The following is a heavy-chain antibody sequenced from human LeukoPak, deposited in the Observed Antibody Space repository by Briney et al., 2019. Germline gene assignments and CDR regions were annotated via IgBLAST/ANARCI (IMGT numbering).Heavy chain of an antibody. CDR1: GLTFRAYY. V-gene: IGHV3-74*01. D-gene: IGHD1-14*01. Sequence: GSLRLSCTASGLTFRAYYMHWFRQAPGKGLVWVSRINIDGSSTTYADSVKGRFTVSRDNAKNTLYLQMNSLRAEDTAVYYCACYGIEPPYWGQGTLVTVSS. J-gene: IGHJ4*02. CDR2: INIDGSST. CDR3: ACYGIEPPY.